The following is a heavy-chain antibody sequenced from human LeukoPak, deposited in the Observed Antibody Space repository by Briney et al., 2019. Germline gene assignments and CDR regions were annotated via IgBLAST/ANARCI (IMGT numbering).Heavy chain of an antibody. CDR3: ARVRDPHYYDSSGYYPFDY. V-gene: IGHV1-2*02. CDR2: INPNSGGT. D-gene: IGHD3-22*01. J-gene: IGHJ4*02. Sequence: ASVKVSCKASGYTFTGYYMHWVRQAPGQGLEWMGWINPNSGGTNYAQKFQGRVTMTRDTSISTAYMELSRLRSDDTAVYYCARVRDPHYYDSSGYYPFDYWGQGTLVTVSS. CDR1: GYTFTGYY.